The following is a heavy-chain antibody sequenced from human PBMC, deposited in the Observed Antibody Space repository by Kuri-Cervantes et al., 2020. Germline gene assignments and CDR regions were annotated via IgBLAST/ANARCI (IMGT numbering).Heavy chain of an antibody. CDR2: IYPGDSDT. V-gene: IGHV5-51*01. J-gene: IGHJ4*02. CDR3: ARQYSSSWPYSDY. CDR1: GYSFTSYW. D-gene: IGHD6-13*01. Sequence: GESLKVSCKGSGYSFTSYWIGWVRQMPGKGLEWMGIIYPGDSDTRYSPSFQGQVTISADKSISTAYLQWSSLKASDTAMYYCARQYSSSWPYSDYWGQGTLVTVSS.